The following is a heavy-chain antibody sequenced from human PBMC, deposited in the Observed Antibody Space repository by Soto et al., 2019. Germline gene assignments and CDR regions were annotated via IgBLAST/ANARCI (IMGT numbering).Heavy chain of an antibody. CDR3: ARDVTPRDGDLFYDAFDI. D-gene: IGHD2-21*02. V-gene: IGHV3-7*01. CDR1: GFTLSPYW. CDR2: LNRDGNVI. J-gene: IGHJ3*02. Sequence: EVQLVESGGDLVQPGGSLRLSCAASGFTLSPYWMTWVREAPGRGVEWVANLNRDGNVIHLAYSVEGRFTISRDNTKNSLYLQVNSLGAEDTAVYFCARDVTPRDGDLFYDAFDIWGQGTVVTVSS.